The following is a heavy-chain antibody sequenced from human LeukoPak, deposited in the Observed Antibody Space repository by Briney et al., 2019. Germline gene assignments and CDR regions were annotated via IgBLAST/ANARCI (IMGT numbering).Heavy chain of an antibody. D-gene: IGHD3-16*01. Sequence: RGSLRLSCAASGFTFSISEMNWVRQAPGKGLEWVLHIGNRGTTIFYADSVKGRFTISRDNAKNSLSLQMNSLRAEDAAIYYCARGDRLTTLDCWGQGTLVTVS. CDR2: IGNRGTTI. CDR1: GFTFSISE. J-gene: IGHJ4*02. CDR3: ARGDRLTTLDC. V-gene: IGHV3-48*03.